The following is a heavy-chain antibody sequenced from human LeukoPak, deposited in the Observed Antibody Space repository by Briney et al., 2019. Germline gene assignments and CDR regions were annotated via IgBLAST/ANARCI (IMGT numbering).Heavy chain of an antibody. CDR1: GFTVSSNY. Sequence: GGSLRLSCAASGFTVSSNYMSWVRQAPGKGLEWVSVIYSGGSTYYADSVKGRFTTSRDNSKNTLYLQMNSLRAEGTAVYYGARGTRIFGVVGLLDYWGQGTLVTVSS. CDR3: ARGTRIFGVVGLLDY. V-gene: IGHV3-53*01. J-gene: IGHJ4*02. D-gene: IGHD3-3*01. CDR2: IYSGGST.